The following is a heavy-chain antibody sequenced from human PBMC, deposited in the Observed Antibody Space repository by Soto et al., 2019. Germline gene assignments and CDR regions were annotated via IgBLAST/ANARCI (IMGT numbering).Heavy chain of an antibody. CDR2: ISGSGGST. CDR1: GFTFSNYA. V-gene: IGHV3-23*01. Sequence: GGSLRLSCAASGFTFSNYAMSWVRQAPGKGLEWVSAISGSGGSTYYADSVKGRFTISRDNSKNTLYLQMNSLRAEDTAVYYCANEQDYYDSSGYYFDYWGQGTLVTVSS. CDR3: ANEQDYYDSSGYYFDY. D-gene: IGHD3-22*01. J-gene: IGHJ4*02.